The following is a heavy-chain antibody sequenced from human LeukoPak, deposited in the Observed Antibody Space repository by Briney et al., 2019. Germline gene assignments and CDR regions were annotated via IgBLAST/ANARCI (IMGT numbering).Heavy chain of an antibody. CDR1: GFTFDDYA. V-gene: IGHV3-9*01. J-gene: IGHJ4*02. Sequence: GGSLRLSCAASGFTFDDYAMHWVRQAPGKGLEWVSGISWNSGSIGYADSVKGRFTISRDNAKNSLYLQMNSLRAEDTAVYYCARGRGPTLWGQGTLVTVSS. CDR3: ARGRGPTL. CDR2: ISWNSGSI.